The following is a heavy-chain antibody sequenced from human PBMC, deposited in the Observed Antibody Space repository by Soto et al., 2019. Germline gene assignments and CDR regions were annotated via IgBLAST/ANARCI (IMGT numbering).Heavy chain of an antibody. Sequence: QITLKESGPTLVKPTRTLTLTCTFSRFSLSTSGVGVGWIRQSPGKALQWLALIYWNGDKLYNPSLKTRLTITKDTSTNQVVLTLTNMDPVDTATYYCAHRPSGWFLFDYWGQGTLVTVSS. J-gene: IGHJ4*02. D-gene: IGHD6-19*01. V-gene: IGHV2-5*01. CDR2: IYWNGDK. CDR3: AHRPSGWFLFDY. CDR1: RFSLSTSGVG.